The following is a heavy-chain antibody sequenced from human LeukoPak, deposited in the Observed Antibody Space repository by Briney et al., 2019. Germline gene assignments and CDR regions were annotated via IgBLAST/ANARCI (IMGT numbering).Heavy chain of an antibody. CDR3: ARDEGSYGDY. D-gene: IGHD1-26*01. Sequence: ASVKVSCKASGYTFSDYYIHWVRVAPGQGLEWMGFINPSGGSTSYAQKLQGRVTMTTDTSTSTAYMELRSLRSDDTAVYYCARDEGSYGDYWGQGTLVTVSS. CDR2: INPSGGST. J-gene: IGHJ4*02. V-gene: IGHV1-46*01. CDR1: GYTFSDYY.